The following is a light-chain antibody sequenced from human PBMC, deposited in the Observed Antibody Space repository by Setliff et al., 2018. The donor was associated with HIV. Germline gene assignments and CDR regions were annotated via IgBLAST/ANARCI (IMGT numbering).Light chain of an antibody. V-gene: IGLV1-44*01. Sequence: QSVLTQPPSVSGAPGQRVTISCSGSSSNIGVNIVNWYQHLPGTAPKLLIYNINQRPSGVPDRFSGSKSGTSASLAISGLQPEDEADYYCAAWDNSLKGYVFGSGTKV. CDR1: SSNIGVNI. J-gene: IGLJ1*01. CDR3: AAWDNSLKGYV. CDR2: NIN.